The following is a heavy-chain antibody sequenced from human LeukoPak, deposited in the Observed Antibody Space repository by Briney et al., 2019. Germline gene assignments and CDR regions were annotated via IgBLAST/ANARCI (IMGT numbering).Heavy chain of an antibody. J-gene: IGHJ4*02. D-gene: IGHD4-17*01. CDR3: GKDWDDYGDYLPLDY. CDR1: GFTFSSYA. CDR2: ISGSGGST. V-gene: IGHV3-23*01. Sequence: GGSLRLSCAASGFTFSSYAMSWVRQAPGKGLEWVSAISGSGGSTYYADSVKGRFTISRDNSKNTLYLQMNSLRAEDTAVYYCGKDWDDYGDYLPLDYWGQGTLVTVSS.